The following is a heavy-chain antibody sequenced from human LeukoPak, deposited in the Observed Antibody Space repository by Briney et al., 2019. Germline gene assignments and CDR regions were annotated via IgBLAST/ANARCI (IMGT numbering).Heavy chain of an antibody. J-gene: IGHJ4*02. CDR2: IHYSGRT. CDR1: GGSLRSYY. D-gene: IGHD1/OR15-1a*01. CDR3: ASVRSGTYYFNY. Sequence: PSETLSLTCTVSGGSLRSYYWSWIRQPPGKGLEWIGYIHYSGRTNYNPSLKSRVTISVDTSKNQFSLKLTSVTAADTAVYYCASVRSGTYYFNYWGQGALVTVSS. V-gene: IGHV4-59*01.